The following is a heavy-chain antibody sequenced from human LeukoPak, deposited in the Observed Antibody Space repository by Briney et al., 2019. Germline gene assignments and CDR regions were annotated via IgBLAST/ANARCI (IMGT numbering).Heavy chain of an antibody. Sequence: PSETLSLTSTVSGDSIRNFYWNWVRQPPGKGLEWIGYIYHSGNTNFNPSLKSRLTMSIDTSKNQFSLRLTSVTAADTAVYYCARGNYGSGSYYVVDFDSWGQGTLVTVSS. CDR1: GDSIRNFY. CDR3: ARGNYGSGSYYVVDFDS. V-gene: IGHV4-59*01. J-gene: IGHJ4*02. CDR2: IYHSGNT. D-gene: IGHD3-10*01.